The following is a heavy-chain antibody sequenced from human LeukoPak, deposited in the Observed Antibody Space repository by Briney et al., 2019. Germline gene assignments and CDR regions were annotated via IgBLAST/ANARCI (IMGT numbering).Heavy chain of an antibody. CDR3: AREGTGTSARNFDY. Sequence: ASVKVSCKASGYTFTSYYMHWVRQAPGQGLEWMGWISAYNGNTNYAQKLQGRVTMTTDTSTSTAYMELRSLRSDDTAVYYCAREGTGTSARNFDYWGQGTLVTVSS. J-gene: IGHJ4*02. CDR1: GYTFTSYY. D-gene: IGHD1-1*01. CDR2: ISAYNGNT. V-gene: IGHV1-18*04.